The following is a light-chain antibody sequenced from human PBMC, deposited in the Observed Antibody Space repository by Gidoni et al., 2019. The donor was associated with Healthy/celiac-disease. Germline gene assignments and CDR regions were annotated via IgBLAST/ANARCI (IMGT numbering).Light chain of an antibody. V-gene: IGKV1-5*03. Sequence: DIPMTPSPSTLSASVGDRVTITCRASQSISSWLAGYQQKPGKAPKLLIYKASSLESGVPSRFSGSGSGTEFTLTISSLQPDDFATYYCQQYNSYSWTFGQGTKVEIK. CDR3: QQYNSYSWT. CDR2: KAS. CDR1: QSISSW. J-gene: IGKJ1*01.